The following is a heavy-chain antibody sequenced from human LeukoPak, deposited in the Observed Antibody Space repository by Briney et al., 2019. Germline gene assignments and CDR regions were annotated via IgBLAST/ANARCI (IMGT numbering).Heavy chain of an antibody. V-gene: IGHV4-38-2*02. CDR2: ISHSGST. CDR1: GYSISSGYY. D-gene: IGHD5-12*01. CDR3: ARRGNSGYDNDY. J-gene: IGHJ4*02. Sequence: SETLSLTCTVSGYSISSGYYWGWIRQPPGKGLEWIGSISHSGSTYYNPSLKSRVSISVDTSKNQFSLRLSSVTAADTAVYYCARRGNSGYDNDYWGQGTLVTVSS.